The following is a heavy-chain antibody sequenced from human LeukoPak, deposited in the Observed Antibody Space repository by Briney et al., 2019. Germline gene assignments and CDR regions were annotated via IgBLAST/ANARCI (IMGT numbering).Heavy chain of an antibody. V-gene: IGHV3-7*01. CDR2: IKQDGSEK. J-gene: IGHJ4*02. CDR1: GFTLSSYA. D-gene: IGHD2-15*01. CDR3: AREIGGYFDY. Sequence: GGSLRLSCAASGFTLSSYAMSWVRQAPGKGLEWVANIKQDGSEKYYVDSVKGRFTISRDNAKNSLYLQMNSLRAEDTAVYYCAREIGGYFDYWGQGTLVTVSS.